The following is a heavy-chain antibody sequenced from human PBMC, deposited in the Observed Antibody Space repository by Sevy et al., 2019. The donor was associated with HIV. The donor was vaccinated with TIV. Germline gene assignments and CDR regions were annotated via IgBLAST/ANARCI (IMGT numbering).Heavy chain of an antibody. CDR2: ISSSSSYT. Sequence: GGSLRLSCAASGFTFSDYYMSWIRQAPGKGLEWVSYISSSSSYTNYADSVKGRFTISRDNAKNSLYLQMNSLRAEETAVYYCARVFYGDYGSDYWGQGTLVTVSS. J-gene: IGHJ4*02. CDR3: ARVFYGDYGSDY. V-gene: IGHV3-11*06. D-gene: IGHD4-17*01. CDR1: GFTFSDYY.